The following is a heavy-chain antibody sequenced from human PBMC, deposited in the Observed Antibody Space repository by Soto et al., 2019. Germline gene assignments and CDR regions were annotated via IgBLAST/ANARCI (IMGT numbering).Heavy chain of an antibody. V-gene: IGHV3-33*01. J-gene: IGHJ6*02. D-gene: IGHD5-12*01. CDR3: ARDKVATSAYYYYYYGMDV. CDR2: IWYDGSNK. CDR1: GFTFSSYC. Sequence: GGSLRLSCAASGFTFSSYCLHWVRQAPGKGLEWVAVIWYDGSNKYYADSVKGRFTISRDNSKNTRYLQMNSLRAEDTAVYYCARDKVATSAYYYYYYGMDVWGQGTTETVSS.